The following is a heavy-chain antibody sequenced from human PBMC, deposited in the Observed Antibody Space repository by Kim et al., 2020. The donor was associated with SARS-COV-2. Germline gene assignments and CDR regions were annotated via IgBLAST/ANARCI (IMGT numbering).Heavy chain of an antibody. V-gene: IGHV3-53*01. D-gene: IGHD6-19*01. J-gene: IGHJ3*02. Sequence: GGSLRLSCAASGFTVSSNYMSWVRQAPGKGLEWVSVIYSGGSTYYADSVKGRFTISRDNSKNTLYLQMNSLRAEDTAVYYCARDSQWLPADHDAFDIWGQGTMVTVSS. CDR3: ARDSQWLPADHDAFDI. CDR2: IYSGGST. CDR1: GFTVSSNY.